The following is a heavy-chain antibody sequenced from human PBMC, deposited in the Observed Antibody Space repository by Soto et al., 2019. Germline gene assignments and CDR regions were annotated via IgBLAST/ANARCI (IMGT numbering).Heavy chain of an antibody. CDR2: ISYDGSNK. D-gene: IGHD5-18*01. J-gene: IGHJ5*02. CDR1: GFTFSSYG. CDR3: AKRGYGRYNWFDP. V-gene: IGHV3-30*18. Sequence: GGSLRLSCAAPGFTFSSYGMHWVRQAPGKGLEWVAVISYDGSNKYYADSVKGRFTISRDNSKNTLYLQMNSLRAEDTAVYYRAKRGYGRYNWFDPWGQGTLVTVSS.